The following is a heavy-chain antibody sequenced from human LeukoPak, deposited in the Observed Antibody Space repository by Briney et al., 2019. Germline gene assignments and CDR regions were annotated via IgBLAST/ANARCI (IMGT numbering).Heavy chain of an antibody. CDR1: GFTFSDYY. V-gene: IGHV3-11*04. Sequence: GGSLRLSCAASGFTFSDYYMSWIRQAPGKGLEWVSYISSSGSTIYYADSEKGRFTISRDNAKNSLYLQMNSLRAEDTAVYYCARVYPPEYSSSSIDYWGQGTLVTVSS. D-gene: IGHD6-6*01. CDR2: ISSSGSTI. CDR3: ARVYPPEYSSSSIDY. J-gene: IGHJ4*02.